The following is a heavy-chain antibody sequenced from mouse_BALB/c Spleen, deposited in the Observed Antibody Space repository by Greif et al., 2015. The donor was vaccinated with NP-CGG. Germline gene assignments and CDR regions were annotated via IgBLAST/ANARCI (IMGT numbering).Heavy chain of an antibody. CDR1: GYTFSSYW. CDR2: ILPGSGST. CDR3: ARSDYRYDVDY. D-gene: IGHD2-14*01. J-gene: IGHJ2*01. Sequence: QVQLQQSGAELMKPGASVKISCKATGYTFSSYWIEWVKQRPGHGLEWIGEILPGSGSTNYNEKFKGKATFTADTSSNTAYMQLSSLTSEYSAVYYCARSDYRYDVDYWGQGTTLTVSS. V-gene: IGHV1-9*01.